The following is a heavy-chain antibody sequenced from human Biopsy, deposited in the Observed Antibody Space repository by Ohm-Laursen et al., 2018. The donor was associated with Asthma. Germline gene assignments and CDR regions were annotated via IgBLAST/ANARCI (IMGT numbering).Heavy chain of an antibody. CDR1: SGSGGYMRSGNYY. D-gene: IGHD6-13*01. V-gene: IGHV4-39*01. CDR2: IYYSGTT. Sequence: GTPSLTCSLSSGSGGYMRSGNYYWGWIRQPPGKGLEWIGSIYYSGTTYYNPSLRSRVTVSAATSNNQFSLKLTSVTAADTAVYYCVRGSSSWHHGPFHYYYGLDVWGQGTTATVSS. CDR3: VRGSSSWHHGPFHYYYGLDV. J-gene: IGHJ6*02.